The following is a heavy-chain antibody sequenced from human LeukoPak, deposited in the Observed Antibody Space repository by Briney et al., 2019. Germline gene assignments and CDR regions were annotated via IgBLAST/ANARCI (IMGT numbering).Heavy chain of an antibody. Sequence: PSETLSLTCTVSGGSISSSSYYWGWIRQPPGKGLEWIGSIYYSGSTYYNPSLKSRVTISVDTSKNQFSLKLSSVTAADTAVYYCARHLYSSSWSPFDYWGQGTLVTVSS. V-gene: IGHV4-39*01. CDR3: ARHLYSSSWSPFDY. J-gene: IGHJ4*02. D-gene: IGHD6-13*01. CDR1: GGSISSSSYY. CDR2: IYYSGST.